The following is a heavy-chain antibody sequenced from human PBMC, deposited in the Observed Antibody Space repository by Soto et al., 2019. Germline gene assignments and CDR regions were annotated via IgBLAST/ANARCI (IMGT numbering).Heavy chain of an antibody. J-gene: IGHJ4*02. V-gene: IGHV4-39*01. D-gene: IGHD3-10*01. CDR3: ARRGSASYSDY. CDR1: GGSISSSSYY. Sequence: PSETLSLTCTVSGGSISSSSYYWGWIRQPPGKGLGWIGSIYYSGSTYYNPSLKSRVTISVDTSKNQFSLKLSSVTAADTAVYYCARRGSASYSDYWGQGTLVTVS. CDR2: IYYSGST.